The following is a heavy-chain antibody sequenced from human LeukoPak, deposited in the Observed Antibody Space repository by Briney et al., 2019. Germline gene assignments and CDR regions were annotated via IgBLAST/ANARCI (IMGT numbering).Heavy chain of an antibody. Sequence: PGGSLRLSCAASGFTFSSYSMNWVRQAPGKGLEWVSSISSSSSYIYYADSVKGRFTISRDNAKNSVYLQMNSLRPEDTAVYYCAKADGDKPFDYWGQGTLVTVSS. CDR2: ISSSSSYI. J-gene: IGHJ4*02. CDR1: GFTFSSYS. D-gene: IGHD4-17*01. CDR3: AKADGDKPFDY. V-gene: IGHV3-21*01.